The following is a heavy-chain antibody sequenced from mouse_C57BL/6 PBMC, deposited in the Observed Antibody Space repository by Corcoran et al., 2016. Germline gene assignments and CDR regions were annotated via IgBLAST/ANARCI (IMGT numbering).Heavy chain of an antibody. CDR3: ARWDYYGSGGFAY. J-gene: IGHJ3*01. Sequence: QIQLVQSGPELKKPGETVKISCKASGYTFTTYGMSWVKQAPGKGFKWMGWINTYSGVPTYADDFKGRFAFSLETSASTAYLQINNLKNEDTATYFCARWDYYGSGGFAYWGEGTLVTVSA. CDR1: GYTFTTYG. D-gene: IGHD1-1*01. V-gene: IGHV9-3*01. CDR2: INTYSGVP.